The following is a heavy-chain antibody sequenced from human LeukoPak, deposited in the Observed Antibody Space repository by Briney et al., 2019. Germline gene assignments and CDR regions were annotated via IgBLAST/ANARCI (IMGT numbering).Heavy chain of an antibody. CDR1: DGSISSGDYS. J-gene: IGHJ4*02. Sequence: SQTLSLTCTVSDGSISSGDYSWSWIRQPPGKGLGWNGYIYYSCITYCNPSLKSRVPISVDTSKNQFSLKLSSVTAADTAVYYCARGSSGYYSLYYFDYWGQGTLVTVSS. V-gene: IGHV4-30-4*01. CDR3: ARGSSGYYSLYYFDY. CDR2: IYYSCIT. D-gene: IGHD3-22*01.